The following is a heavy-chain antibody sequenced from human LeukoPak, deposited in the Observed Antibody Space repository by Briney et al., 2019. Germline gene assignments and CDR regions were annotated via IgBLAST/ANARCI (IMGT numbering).Heavy chain of an antibody. Sequence: PSETLSLTCTVSGGSISSYYWSWIRQPAGKGLEWIGRIYTSGSTNYNPSLKSRVTMSVDTSKNQFSLKLSSATAADTAVYYCARGDYSSGWYYFDYWGQGTLVTVSS. V-gene: IGHV4-4*07. J-gene: IGHJ4*02. CDR3: ARGDYSSGWYYFDY. D-gene: IGHD6-19*01. CDR1: GGSISSYY. CDR2: IYTSGST.